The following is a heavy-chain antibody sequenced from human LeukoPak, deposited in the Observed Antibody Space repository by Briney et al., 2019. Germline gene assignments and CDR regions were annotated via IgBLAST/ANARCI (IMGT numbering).Heavy chain of an antibody. CDR2: IYTSGSA. Sequence: SETLSLTWTVSGGSISAYYWNWIRQPAGKGLEWIGRIYTSGSANYNPSLKSRVTMSVDTSKNQFSLRLSSVTAADTAVYYCARGHYYDFWSGYYQGWFDPWGQGTLVTVSS. CDR3: ARGHYYDFWSGYYQGWFDP. V-gene: IGHV4-4*07. J-gene: IGHJ5*02. D-gene: IGHD3-3*01. CDR1: GGSISAYY.